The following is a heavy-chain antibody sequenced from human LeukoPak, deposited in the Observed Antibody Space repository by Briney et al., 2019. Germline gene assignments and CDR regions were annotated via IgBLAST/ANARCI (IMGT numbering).Heavy chain of an antibody. V-gene: IGHV1-46*01. CDR3: ARDPFRYSVDYLDSYYYGMHV. CDR2: INPSGGST. CDR1: GYTFTSYY. Sequence: ASVKVSCKASGYTFTSYYMHWVRQAPGQGLEWMGIINPSGGSTSYAQKFQGRVTMTRDTSTSTVYMELSSLRSEDTAVYYCARDPFRYSVDYLDSYYYGMHVWGQGTTLPVSS. D-gene: IGHD4-17*01. J-gene: IGHJ6*02.